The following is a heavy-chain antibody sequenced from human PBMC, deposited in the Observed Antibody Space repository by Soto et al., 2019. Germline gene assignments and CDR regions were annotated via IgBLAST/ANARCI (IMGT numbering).Heavy chain of an antibody. CDR2: IWFDGSET. CDR1: GFTFSSYG. CDR3: TRGRIVVPPFVS. V-gene: IGHV3-33*01. Sequence: QVKLEESGGGVVQPGRSRRLSCAVSGFTFSSYGMHWVRQAPGKGPEWVAGIWFDGSETFYADSVKGRFTISRDNSKKSLYLQMNSLRVDDTAVYYCTRGRIVVPPFVSWGRGTLVTVSP. J-gene: IGHJ5*01. D-gene: IGHD2-2*01.